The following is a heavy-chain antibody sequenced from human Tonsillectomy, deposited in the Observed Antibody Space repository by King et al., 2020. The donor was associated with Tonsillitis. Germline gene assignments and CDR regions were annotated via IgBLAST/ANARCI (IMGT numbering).Heavy chain of an antibody. J-gene: IGHJ3*02. Sequence: MHWVRQAPGKGLQWVAIISYDGSHEQYVDSVRGRFSISRDNSKNKVHLQMNSLRTEDTALYYCAKELEGGYLSTNALEMLGQGTMVTVAS. CDR3: AKELEGGYLSTNALEM. D-gene: IGHD3-22*01. CDR2: ISYDGSHE. V-gene: IGHV3-30*18.